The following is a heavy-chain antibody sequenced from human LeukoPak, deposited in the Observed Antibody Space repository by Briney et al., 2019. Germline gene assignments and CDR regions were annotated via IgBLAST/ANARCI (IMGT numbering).Heavy chain of an antibody. J-gene: IGHJ3*02. CDR3: ARHISHSGSYPDDAFDI. D-gene: IGHD1-26*01. CDR2: IYPGDSDT. Sequence: GESLKISCKGSGYSFTSYWIGWVRQMPGKGLEWMGIIYPGDSDTRYSPSFQGQVTISADNSISTAYLQWSSLKASDTAMYYCARHISHSGSYPDDAFDIWGQGTMVTVS. CDR1: GYSFTSYW. V-gene: IGHV5-51*01.